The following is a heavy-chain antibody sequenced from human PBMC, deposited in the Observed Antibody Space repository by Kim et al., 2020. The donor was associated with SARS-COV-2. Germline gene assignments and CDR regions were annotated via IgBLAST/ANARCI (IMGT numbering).Heavy chain of an antibody. CDR3: ARRAPPSPTDSSGAFDY. V-gene: IGHV3-13*04. D-gene: IGHD3-22*01. CDR2: IGTAGDT. CDR1: GFTFSSYD. Sequence: GGSLRLSCAASGFTFSSYDMHWVRQATGKGLEWVSAIGTAGDTYYPGSVKGRFTISRENAKNSLYLQMNSLRAGDTAVYYCARRAPPSPTDSSGAFDYWGQGTLVTVSS. J-gene: IGHJ4*02.